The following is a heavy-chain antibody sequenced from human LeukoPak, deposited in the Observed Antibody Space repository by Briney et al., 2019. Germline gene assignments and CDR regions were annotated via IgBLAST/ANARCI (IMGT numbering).Heavy chain of an antibody. CDR1: GFIFYSYA. J-gene: IGHJ4*02. Sequence: GGSLRLSCAASGFIFYSYAMSWVRQAPGKGLEWVSGISGSGGSTYYADSVKGRFTISRDNSKNTLYLQMNSLRAEDTALYYCAKDGTSSGNYFGYWGQGTLVTVSS. CDR2: ISGSGGST. V-gene: IGHV3-23*01. CDR3: AKDGTSSGNYFGY. D-gene: IGHD1-26*01.